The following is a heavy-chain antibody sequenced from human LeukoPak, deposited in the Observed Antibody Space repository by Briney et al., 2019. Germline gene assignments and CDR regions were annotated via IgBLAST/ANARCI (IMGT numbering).Heavy chain of an antibody. CDR1: GFTFSSYA. V-gene: IGHV3-23*01. CDR3: AKSYSGYCGGSCYRPDY. Sequence: GGSLRLSCAATGFTFSSYAMNWVRQAPGKGLEWVSTISGSAGSTYYADSVKGRFTISRDNSKNTLYLQMNSLRAEDTAVYYCAKSYSGYCGGSCYRPDYWGQGTLVTVSS. CDR2: ISGSAGST. J-gene: IGHJ4*02. D-gene: IGHD2-21*02.